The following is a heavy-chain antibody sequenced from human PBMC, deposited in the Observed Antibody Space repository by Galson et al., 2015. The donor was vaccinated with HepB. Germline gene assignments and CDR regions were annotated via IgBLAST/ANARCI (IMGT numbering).Heavy chain of an antibody. CDR2: VLSSGST. CDR1: GGSFSGYY. CDR3: GRALPRLQRPQPYFDS. V-gene: IGHV4-34*12. D-gene: IGHD2-21*02. J-gene: IGHJ4*02. Sequence: ETLSLTCAVYGGSFSGYYWTWIRQSPKNGLEWNGEVLSSGSTNYSPSLKSRVTISLDSSKQQFSLRLTAVTAADTALYYCGRALPRLQRPQPYFDSWGQGTLVTVSS.